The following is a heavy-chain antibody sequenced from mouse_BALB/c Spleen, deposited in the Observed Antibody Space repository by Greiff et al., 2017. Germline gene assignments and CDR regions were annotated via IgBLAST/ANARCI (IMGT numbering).Heavy chain of an antibody. CDR1: GFTFTDYY. Sequence: DVMLVESGGGLVQPGGSLRLSCATSGFTFTDYYMSWVRQPPGKALEWLGFIRNKANGYTTEYSASVKGRFTISRDNSQSILYLQMNTLRAEDSATYYCARTGTWFAYWGQGTLVTVSA. V-gene: IGHV7-3*02. J-gene: IGHJ3*01. CDR3: ARTGTWFAY. D-gene: IGHD4-1*01. CDR2: IRNKANGYTT.